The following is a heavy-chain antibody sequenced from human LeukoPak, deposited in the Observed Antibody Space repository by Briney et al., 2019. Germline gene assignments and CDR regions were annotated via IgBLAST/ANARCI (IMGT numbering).Heavy chain of an antibody. Sequence: GGSLRLSCVDSGFTFSSYSMNWVRQAPGKGLEWVSSISSSSSYTNYADSVKGRFTISRDNSKNTLYVQMNSLRAEDTAVYYCAKDVAAAFTSRFHIWGQGTMVTVSS. D-gene: IGHD6-13*01. CDR1: GFTFSSYS. CDR2: ISSSSSYT. CDR3: AKDVAAAFTSRFHI. V-gene: IGHV3-21*04. J-gene: IGHJ3*02.